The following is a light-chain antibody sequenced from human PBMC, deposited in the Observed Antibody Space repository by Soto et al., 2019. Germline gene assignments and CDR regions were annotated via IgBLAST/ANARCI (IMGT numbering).Light chain of an antibody. J-gene: IGKJ5*01. CDR1: QGISNF. V-gene: IGKV1-27*01. Sequence: DIPMTQSPSSLSASVGDRVTITCRASQGISNFLAWYQQKPGKVPKLLIYGASTLQSGVPSRFSGSGSGTDFTLTISSLQPEDVASYYCQKYNSDPITFGQGTRLEIK. CDR3: QKYNSDPIT. CDR2: GAS.